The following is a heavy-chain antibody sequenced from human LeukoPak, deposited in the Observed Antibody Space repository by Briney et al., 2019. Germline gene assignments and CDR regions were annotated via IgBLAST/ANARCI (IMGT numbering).Heavy chain of an antibody. J-gene: IGHJ3*02. CDR2: IIPIFGTA. D-gene: IGHD2-15*01. CDR3: ARAVGVAGWAFDI. CDR1: GGTFSSYA. Sequence: SVTVSCKASGGTFSSYAISWVRQAPGQGLEWMGGIIPIFGTANYAQKFQGRVTITADTSTSTAYMELRSLRSDDTAVYYCARAVGVAGWAFDIWGQGTMVTVSS. V-gene: IGHV1-69*06.